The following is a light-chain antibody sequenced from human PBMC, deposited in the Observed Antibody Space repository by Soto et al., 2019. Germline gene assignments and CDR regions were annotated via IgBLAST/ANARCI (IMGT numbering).Light chain of an antibody. CDR2: ADS. J-gene: IGLJ2*01. V-gene: IGLV1-40*01. Sequence: QSVLTQPPSVSGAPGQRVTISCAGSSSNIGAGYDVHWYQQVPGTAPKLLISADSNRPSGVPDRFSGSKSGTSASLAITGLQAEDEADYYCQSYDRSLSGVLFGGGTKVTVL. CDR3: QSYDRSLSGVL. CDR1: SSNIGAGYD.